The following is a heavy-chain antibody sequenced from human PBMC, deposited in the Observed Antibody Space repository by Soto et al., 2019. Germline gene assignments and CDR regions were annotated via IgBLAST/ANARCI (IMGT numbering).Heavy chain of an antibody. CDR1: GGTFSSYA. CDR2: IIPIFGTA. Sequence: SVKVSCKASGGTFSSYAISWVRQAPGQGLEWMGGIIPIFGTANYAQKFQGRVTITADKSTSTAYMELSSLRSEDTAVYYCARDDGYSDYYYGMDVWGQGXTVTVYS. J-gene: IGHJ6*02. D-gene: IGHD3-22*01. CDR3: ARDDGYSDYYYGMDV. V-gene: IGHV1-69*06.